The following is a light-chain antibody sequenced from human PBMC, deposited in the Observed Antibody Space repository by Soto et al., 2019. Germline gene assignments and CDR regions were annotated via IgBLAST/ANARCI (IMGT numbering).Light chain of an antibody. V-gene: IGKV1-39*01. J-gene: IGKJ3*01. CDR2: AAS. Sequence: DIQMTQSPSSLSASVGDTVTIDCRTSQGINIFLNWYRQKPGRAPELLIYAASNLHTGVPSRFRGVGSGTEFTLTIDNVQPEDFATYYCQQSYTKFFAFGPGTKVDIQ. CDR1: QGINIF. CDR3: QQSYTKFFA.